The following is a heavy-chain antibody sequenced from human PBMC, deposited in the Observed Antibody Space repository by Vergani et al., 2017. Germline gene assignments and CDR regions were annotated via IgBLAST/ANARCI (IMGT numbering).Heavy chain of an antibody. Sequence: EVQLLESGGGLVQPGRSLRLSCAASGFTFDDYAMHWVRQAPGKGLEWVSGISWNSGSIGYADSVKGRFTISRDNAKNSLYLQMNSLRAEDTALYYCAKGGIAVAGKGDAFDYWGQGTLVTVSS. J-gene: IGHJ4*02. V-gene: IGHV3-9*01. CDR2: ISWNSGSI. CDR1: GFTFDDYA. D-gene: IGHD6-19*01. CDR3: AKGGIAVAGKGDAFDY.